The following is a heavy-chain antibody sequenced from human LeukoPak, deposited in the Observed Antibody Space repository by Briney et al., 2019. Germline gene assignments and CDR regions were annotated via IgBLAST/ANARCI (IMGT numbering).Heavy chain of an antibody. Sequence: GGSLRLSCAASGFTFSSYATSWVRKAPGKGLEWVSETSGSGGSTYCADSVRGRFTISRDNSKNTLYLQMNSLRAEDTAVYYCAEPTPSLGSFDYWGRGTLVTVS. CDR1: GFTFSSYA. CDR3: AEPTPSLGSFDY. V-gene: IGHV3-23*01. D-gene: IGHD3-16*01. J-gene: IGHJ4*02. CDR2: TSGSGGST.